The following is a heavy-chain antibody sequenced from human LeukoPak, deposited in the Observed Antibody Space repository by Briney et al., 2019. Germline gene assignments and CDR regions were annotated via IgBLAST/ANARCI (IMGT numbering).Heavy chain of an antibody. V-gene: IGHV4-4*07. CDR2: IYTSGST. J-gene: IGHJ6*03. CDR3: ARDHGSGSYLTPYYYYYYMDV. CDR1: GGSISSYY. D-gene: IGHD3-10*01. Sequence: SETLSLTCTVSGGSISSYYWSWIRQPAGKGLEWIGRIYTSGSTNYNPSLKSRVTISVDTSKNQFSLKLSSVTAADTAVYYCARDHGSGSYLTPYYYYYYMDVWGKGTTVTISS.